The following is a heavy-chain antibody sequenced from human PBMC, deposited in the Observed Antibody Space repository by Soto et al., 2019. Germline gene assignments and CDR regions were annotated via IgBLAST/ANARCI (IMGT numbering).Heavy chain of an antibody. CDR1: GFTFSSYG. CDR2: VSGSGGSV. CDR3: AKGSLAGADYSYGMDV. D-gene: IGHD6-13*01. V-gene: IGHV3-23*01. Sequence: PGGSLRLSCAAAGFTFSSYGMSWVRQAPGKGLEWVSAVSGSGGSVYYADSVRGRFTISRDNSKNTVYLQVNSLRAEDTAIYYCAKGSLAGADYSYGMDVWGQGTTVTVSS. J-gene: IGHJ6*02.